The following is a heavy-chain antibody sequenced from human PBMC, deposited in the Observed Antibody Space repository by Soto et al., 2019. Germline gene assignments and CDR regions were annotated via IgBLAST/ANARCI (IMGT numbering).Heavy chain of an antibody. V-gene: IGHV1-69*01. CDR2: IIPIFGTA. J-gene: IGHJ3*02. D-gene: IGHD2-15*01. CDR3: ARGQTPVVVAATDAFDI. CDR1: GGTFSSYA. Sequence: QVQLVQSGAEVKKPGSSVKVSCKASGGTFSSYAISWVRQAPGQGLEWMGGIIPIFGTANYAQKFQGRVTITADESTSTAYMDLSSLRSEDTAVYYCARGQTPVVVAATDAFDIWGQGTMVTVSS.